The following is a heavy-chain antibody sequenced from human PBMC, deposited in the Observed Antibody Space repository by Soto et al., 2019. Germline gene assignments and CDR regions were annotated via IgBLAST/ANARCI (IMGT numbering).Heavy chain of an antibody. V-gene: IGHV4-30-4*01. D-gene: IGHD6-13*01. CDR2: IYYSGST. CDR1: GGSISSGDYY. J-gene: IGHJ3*02. Sequence: PSETLSLTCTVSGGSISSGDYYWSWIRQPPGKGLEWIGYIYYSGSTYYNPSLKSRVTISVDTSKNQFSLKLSSVTAADTAVYSCARDWVAAAAPGAFDIWGQGTMVTVSS. CDR3: ARDWVAAAAPGAFDI.